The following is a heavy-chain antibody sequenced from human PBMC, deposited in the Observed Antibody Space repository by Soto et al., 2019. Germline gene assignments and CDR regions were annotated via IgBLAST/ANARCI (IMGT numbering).Heavy chain of an antibody. CDR1: GYSFTSYW. Sequence: GESLKISCKGSGYSFTSYWIGWVRQMPGKGLEWMGIIYPGDSDTRYSPSFQGQVTISADKSISTAYLQWSSLKASDTAMYYCARRVEAEAGTYWLELWGEGTLVTVSS. D-gene: IGHD6-19*01. CDR3: ARRVEAEAGTYWLEL. CDR2: IYPGDSDT. V-gene: IGHV5-51*01. J-gene: IGHJ5*02.